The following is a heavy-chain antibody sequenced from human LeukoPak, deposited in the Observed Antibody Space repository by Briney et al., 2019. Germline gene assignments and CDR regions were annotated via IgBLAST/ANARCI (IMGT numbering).Heavy chain of an antibody. D-gene: IGHD1-26*01. Sequence: GRSLTPSCAASGLTFGNYAMSSVRQAPGKGLEWVSGISGTGGATYYADSVKGRFTISRDNSKNTLSLQMNSLRAEDTAVYYCVKGIESSGTYYTSFDYWGQGTLVTVSS. CDR2: ISGTGGAT. CDR3: VKGIESSGTYYTSFDY. J-gene: IGHJ4*02. CDR1: GLTFGNYA. V-gene: IGHV3-23*01.